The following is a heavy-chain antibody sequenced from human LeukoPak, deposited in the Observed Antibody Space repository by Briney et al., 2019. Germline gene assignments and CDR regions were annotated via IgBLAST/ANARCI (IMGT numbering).Heavy chain of an antibody. J-gene: IGHJ5*02. Sequence: LCASVKVSCKASGYTFTSHYMHWLRQPPGQGLEWMGIIHPSGGSTNYPQKFQERVTIHRHTPSRKDYMDLSELTSEDTAVYYCARDPSRVSRNWFDPWGQGTLVTVSS. V-gene: IGHV1-46*01. CDR3: ARDPSRVSRNWFDP. D-gene: IGHD2-2*01. CDR1: GYTFTSHY. CDR2: IHPSGGST.